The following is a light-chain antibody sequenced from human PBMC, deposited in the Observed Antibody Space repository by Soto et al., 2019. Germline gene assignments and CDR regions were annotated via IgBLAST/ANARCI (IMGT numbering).Light chain of an antibody. CDR2: GAS. Sequence: EIVMTQSPATLSVSPGERATLSCRASQSVSSNLAWYQQKPGQAPRLLIYGASTRATGIPARFSGSGSGTEFTLTISSLQSEDLAVYYCQQYNNWLTFGQGTKV. CDR3: QQYNNWLT. V-gene: IGKV3-15*01. CDR1: QSVSSN. J-gene: IGKJ1*01.